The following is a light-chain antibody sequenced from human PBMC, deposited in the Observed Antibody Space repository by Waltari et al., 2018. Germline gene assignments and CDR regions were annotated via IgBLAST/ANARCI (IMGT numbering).Light chain of an antibody. J-gene: IGKJ4*01. Sequence: TCRASQDSSTFLAWFQLKPGKAPKSLIYAASTLQTGVSSNFSGSGSGTDFTLTISSLQPGDCATYYCQQYSTFPPTFGGGTRVEI. V-gene: IGKV1-16*02. CDR3: QQYSTFPPT. CDR1: QDSSTF. CDR2: AAS.